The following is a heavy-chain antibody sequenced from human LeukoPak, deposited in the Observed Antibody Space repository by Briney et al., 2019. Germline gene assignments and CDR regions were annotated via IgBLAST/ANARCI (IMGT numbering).Heavy chain of an antibody. CDR1: GGSISSYY. CDR2: IYYSGST. J-gene: IGHJ4*02. V-gene: IGHV4-59*01. Sequence: SSETLSLTCTVSGGSISSYYWSWIRQPPGKGLEWIGYIYYSGSTNYNPSLKSRVTISVDTSKNQFSLKLSSVTAADTAVYYCARDVGWDYYDSSGLFDYWGQGTLVTVSS. D-gene: IGHD3-22*01. CDR3: ARDVGWDYYDSSGLFDY.